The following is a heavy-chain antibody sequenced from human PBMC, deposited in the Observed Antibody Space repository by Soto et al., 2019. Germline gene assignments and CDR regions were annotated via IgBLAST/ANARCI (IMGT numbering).Heavy chain of an antibody. Sequence: SVKVSCKASGGTFSSYAISWVRQAPGQGLEWMGGIIPIFGTANYAQKFQGRVTITADESTSTAYMELSSLRSEDTAVYYCARGAVLTGYYGYYYGMDVWGQGTTVTVYS. V-gene: IGHV1-69*13. D-gene: IGHD3-9*01. CDR2: IIPIFGTA. J-gene: IGHJ6*02. CDR1: GGTFSSYA. CDR3: ARGAVLTGYYGYYYGMDV.